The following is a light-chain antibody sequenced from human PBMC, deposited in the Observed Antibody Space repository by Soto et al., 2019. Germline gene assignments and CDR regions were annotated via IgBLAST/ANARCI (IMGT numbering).Light chain of an antibody. CDR3: CSYAGSYTWV. CDR2: DVS. V-gene: IGLV2-11*01. Sequence: QSALTQPRSVSGSPGQSVTISCTGTSSDVGGYNFVSWYQQHPGKAPKLMIYDVSKQPSGVPDRFSGSKSGNTATLTISGLQAEDVADYYCCSYAGSYTWVFGGGTKLTVL. J-gene: IGLJ3*02. CDR1: SSDVGGYNF.